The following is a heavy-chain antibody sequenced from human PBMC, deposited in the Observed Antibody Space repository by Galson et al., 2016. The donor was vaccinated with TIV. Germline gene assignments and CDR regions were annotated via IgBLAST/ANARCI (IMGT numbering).Heavy chain of an antibody. CDR2: IYYSGSA. CDR1: GGSISSTSYY. V-gene: IGHV4-39*01. J-gene: IGHJ5*02. Sequence: ETLSLTCPVSGGSISSTSYYWGWIRQPPGKGLEWIGNIYYSGSAYYNPSLKSRVTISVDTSKNQFSLKLSSVTAADTAVYYCATYCSSTTCLFDPWGQGTLVTVSS. D-gene: IGHD2-2*01. CDR3: ATYCSSTTCLFDP.